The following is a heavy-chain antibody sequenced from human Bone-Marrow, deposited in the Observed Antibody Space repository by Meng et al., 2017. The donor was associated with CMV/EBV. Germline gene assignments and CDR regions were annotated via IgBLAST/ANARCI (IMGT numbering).Heavy chain of an antibody. V-gene: IGHV3-7*03. J-gene: IGHJ4*02. CDR2: IKHGGREK. Sequence: GESLKISCAASSFTFSSYWMTWVRQAPGKGLEWVANIKHGGREKYYVDSVKGRFTISRDNAKNSLYLQMNSLRAEDTAVYYCARDGGYDLGWGQGTLVTVSS. CDR3: ARDGGYDLG. D-gene: IGHD3-16*01. CDR1: SFTFSSYW.